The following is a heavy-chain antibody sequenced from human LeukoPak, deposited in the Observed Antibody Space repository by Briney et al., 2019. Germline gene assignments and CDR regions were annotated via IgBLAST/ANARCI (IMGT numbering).Heavy chain of an antibody. CDR1: GFTFSSYW. D-gene: IGHD5-18*01. V-gene: IGHV3-7*01. CDR2: IKQDGSEK. J-gene: IGHJ4*02. Sequence: GGSLRLSCAASGFTFSSYWMSWVRQAPGKGLGWVANIKQDGSEKYYVDSVKGRFTISRDNAKNSLYLQMNSLRAEDTAVYYCARDNPNVDTAMVMPFYFDYWGQGTLVTVSS. CDR3: ARDNPNVDTAMVMPFYFDY.